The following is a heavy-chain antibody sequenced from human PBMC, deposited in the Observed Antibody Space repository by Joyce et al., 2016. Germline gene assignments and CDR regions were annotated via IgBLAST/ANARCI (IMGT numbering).Heavy chain of an antibody. CDR1: GGDFRNYT. Sequence: QVLLVQSGAAVKRPGSSLRVSCKSSGGDFRNYTVNWVRQAPGQRLEWMGGISPFFGAAKYAEDFQGRVTLTADQSTRTAYLELSSLTSADTAVYYCARGGTSSDHYFFYTLDVWGPGTTVIVSS. J-gene: IGHJ6*02. CDR2: ISPFFGAA. CDR3: ARGGTSSDHYFFYTLDV. D-gene: IGHD1-14*01. V-gene: IGHV1-69*12.